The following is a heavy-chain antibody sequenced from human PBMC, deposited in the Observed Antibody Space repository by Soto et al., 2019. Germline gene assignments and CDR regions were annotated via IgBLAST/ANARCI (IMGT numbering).Heavy chain of an antibody. J-gene: IGHJ5*02. D-gene: IGHD3-10*01. CDR2: SFHNGNT. CDR3: ARGVNFYGSGSYGSEYWFDP. V-gene: IGHV4-30-2*01. CDR1: GVSITSGGHP. Sequence: QLQLQESGSGLVKPSQTLSLTCTVSGVSITSGGHPWNWIRQPPGKGLEWIGYSFHNGNTYYNPSSASQVTSSVDRSKNQFSLKLTSVTAADTAMYFCARGVNFYGSGSYGSEYWFDPWGQGTLVTVSS.